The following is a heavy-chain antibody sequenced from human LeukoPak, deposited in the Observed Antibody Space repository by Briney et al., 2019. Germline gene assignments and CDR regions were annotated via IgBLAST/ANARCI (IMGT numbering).Heavy chain of an antibody. V-gene: IGHV3-23*01. D-gene: IGHD3-3*01. CDR2: IGGSGGGT. Sequence: PGGSLRLSCAASGFTVSNYALSWVRQAPGKGLEWVSTIGGSGGGTYYADSVKGLFTISRDTSKNTLYLQMNSLRAEDTAVYYCAKVQSDYYTWDYFDYWGQGTLVTVSS. CDR1: GFTVSNYA. CDR3: AKVQSDYYTWDYFDY. J-gene: IGHJ4*02.